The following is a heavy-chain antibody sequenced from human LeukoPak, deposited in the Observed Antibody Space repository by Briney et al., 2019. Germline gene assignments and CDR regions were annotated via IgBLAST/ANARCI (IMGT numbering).Heavy chain of an antibody. D-gene: IGHD6-13*01. CDR1: GYTFTSYG. J-gene: IGHJ5*02. CDR2: ISAYNGNT. Sequence: ASVKVSCKASGYTFTSYGISWVRQAPGQGLEWMGWISAYNGNTNYAQKLQGRVTMTTDTSTSTAYMELRSLRSDDTAVYYCARVLGIAAAGHNWFDPWGQGTLATASS. V-gene: IGHV1-18*01. CDR3: ARVLGIAAAGHNWFDP.